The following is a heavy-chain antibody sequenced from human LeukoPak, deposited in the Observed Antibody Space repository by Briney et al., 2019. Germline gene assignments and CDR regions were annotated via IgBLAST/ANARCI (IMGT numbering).Heavy chain of an antibody. CDR1: GFTFSSYA. CDR2: ISGSGGST. Sequence: GGSLRLSCAASGFTFSSYAMSWVRQAPGKGLEWVSAISGSGGSTYYADSVKGRFTISRDNSKNTLYLQMNSLRAEDTAVYYCAKGTTIGYCSGGSCYGGYYYYYGMDVWGQGTTVTVSS. D-gene: IGHD2-15*01. J-gene: IGHJ6*02. V-gene: IGHV3-23*01. CDR3: AKGTTIGYCSGGSCYGGYYYYYGMDV.